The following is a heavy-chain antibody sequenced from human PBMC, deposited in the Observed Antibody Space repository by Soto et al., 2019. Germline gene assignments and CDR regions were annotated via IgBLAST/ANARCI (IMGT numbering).Heavy chain of an antibody. D-gene: IGHD1-26*01. CDR3: ARIPYSGSYPVNFDY. CDR2: IFSNDEK. J-gene: IGHJ4*02. V-gene: IGHV2-26*01. CDR1: GFSLSNARMG. Sequence: QVTLKESGPVLVKPTDTLTLTCTVSGFSLSNARMGVSWIHQPPGKDLEGLAHIFSNDEKSYSTSLKSRLTISNDTSKSQVVLTMTNMDPVDTSTYYCARIPYSGSYPVNFDYWGQGNLVTVSS.